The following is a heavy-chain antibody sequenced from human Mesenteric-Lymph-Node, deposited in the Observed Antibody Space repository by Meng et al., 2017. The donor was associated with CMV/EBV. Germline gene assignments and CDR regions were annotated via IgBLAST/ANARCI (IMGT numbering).Heavy chain of an antibody. V-gene: IGHV1-2*02. CDR3: ARANSGSYYFLFDY. CDR2: TNPNSGNT. J-gene: IGHJ4*02. CDR1: GYIFTDYY. D-gene: IGHD1-26*01. Sequence: ASVKVSCKASGYIFTDYYIHWVRRAPGQGLEWMGWTNPNSGNTNYAQNFQGRVTMTRDTSISTAYMELSRLRSDDTAVYYCARANSGSYYFLFDYWAQGTLVTVSS.